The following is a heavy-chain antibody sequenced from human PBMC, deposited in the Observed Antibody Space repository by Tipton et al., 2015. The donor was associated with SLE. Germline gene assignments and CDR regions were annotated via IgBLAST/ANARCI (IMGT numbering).Heavy chain of an antibody. V-gene: IGHV4-38-2*01. CDR3: ALSPLGYCSGGSCLHAFDI. D-gene: IGHD2-15*01. CDR2: IYHSGST. CDR1: GYSISSGYY. J-gene: IGHJ3*02. Sequence: LRLSCAVSGYSISSGYYWGWIRQPPGKGLEWIGSIYHSGSTYYNPSLKSRVTISVGTSKNQFSLKLSSVTAADTAVYYCALSPLGYCSGGSCLHAFDIWGQGTMVTVSS.